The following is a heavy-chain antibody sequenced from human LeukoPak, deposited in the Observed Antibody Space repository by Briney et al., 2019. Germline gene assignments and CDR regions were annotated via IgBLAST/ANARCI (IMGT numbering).Heavy chain of an antibody. CDR3: ARSIAVGGTARFDY. Sequence: GGSLRLSCAASDFIFSSYSMTWVRQAPGKGLEWVSFIRSGSTVTYYADSVKGRFTISRDNAKNSLYLQMNSLRVEDTAVYYCARSIAVGGTARFDYWGQGALVIVSS. CDR1: DFIFSSYS. D-gene: IGHD6-19*01. J-gene: IGHJ4*02. V-gene: IGHV3-21*01. CDR2: IRSGSTVT.